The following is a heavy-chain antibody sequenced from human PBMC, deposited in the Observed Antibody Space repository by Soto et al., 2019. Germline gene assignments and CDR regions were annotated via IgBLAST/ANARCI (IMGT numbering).Heavy chain of an antibody. V-gene: IGHV6-1*01. J-gene: IGHJ4*02. CDR1: GDSVSSNSAA. D-gene: IGHD6-13*01. CDR3: ARVVGSSWYPDFDY. Sequence: PSPTLSLTCAISGDSVSSNSAAWNWIRQSPSRGLEWLGRTYYRSKWYNDYAVSVKSRITINPDTSKNQFSLQLNSVTPEDTAVYYGARVVGSSWYPDFDYWGQGTRGTVSS. CDR2: TYYRSKWYN.